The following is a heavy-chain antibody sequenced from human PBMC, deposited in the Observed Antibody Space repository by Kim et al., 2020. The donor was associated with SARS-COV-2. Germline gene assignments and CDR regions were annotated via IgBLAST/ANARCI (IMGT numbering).Heavy chain of an antibody. J-gene: IGHJ3*02. CDR2: INSDGSDT. CDR1: GFTFSSYR. V-gene: IGHV3-74*01. CDR3: VRAAFDS. Sequence: GGSLRLSCAASGFTFSSYRMHWVRQAPGKGLVWVSRINSDGSDTIYADSVKGRFTISRDNAKKTLYLQVNSLRAEDTAVYYCVRAAFDSWDQGTIVTVSS.